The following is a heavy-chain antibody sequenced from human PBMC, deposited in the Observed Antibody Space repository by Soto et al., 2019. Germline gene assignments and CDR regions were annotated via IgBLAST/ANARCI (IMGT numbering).Heavy chain of an antibody. D-gene: IGHD2-15*01. CDR3: ARQGRPGYCTGGNCYPTFEV. V-gene: IGHV4-39*01. J-gene: IGHJ3*01. CDR2: VYYRGNT. CDR1: GVSIRTSSFY. Sequence: QPQLRESGPGLVKPSETLSLTCAVSGVSIRTSSFYWGWVRQPPGKGLEWIGSVYYRGNTDYKETVQTRVSISADTSANLFSLRLVSLSAADSAVYYCARQGRPGYCTGGNCYPTFEVWGQGIRVTVSS.